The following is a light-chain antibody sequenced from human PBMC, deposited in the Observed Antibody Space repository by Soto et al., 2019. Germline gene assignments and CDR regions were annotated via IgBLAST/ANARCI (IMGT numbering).Light chain of an antibody. CDR3: QQYNSYLWT. CDR1: QSISSW. J-gene: IGKJ1*01. V-gene: IGKV1-5*01. CDR2: DAS. Sequence: DIQITLYPNTLSASVGDRVTITCRASQSISSWLAWYQQKPGKAPKLLIYDASSLESGVPSRFSGSGSGTEFTLTISSLQPDDFATYYCQQYNSYLWTFAEGTKVDIK.